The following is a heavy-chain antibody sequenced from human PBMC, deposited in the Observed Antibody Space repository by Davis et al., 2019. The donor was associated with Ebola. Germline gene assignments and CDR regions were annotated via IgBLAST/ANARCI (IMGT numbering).Heavy chain of an antibody. Sequence: PGGSLRLSCAASGFTFSDYTMNWVRQAPGEGLQWVSTVSISGRDTYYIDSVMGRFTVSRDNSKNTVFLQMNSLRVEDTAHYYCAQGSSPDNWGPGTLVTVSS. CDR3: AQGSSPDN. CDR1: GFTFSDYT. J-gene: IGHJ4*02. V-gene: IGHV3-23*01. CDR2: VSISGRDT. D-gene: IGHD6-6*01.